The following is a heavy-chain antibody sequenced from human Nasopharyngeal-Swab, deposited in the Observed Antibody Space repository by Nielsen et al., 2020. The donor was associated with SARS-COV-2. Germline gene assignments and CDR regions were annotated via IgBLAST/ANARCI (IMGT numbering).Heavy chain of an antibody. CDR2: IDPNDSYT. D-gene: IGHD2-2*01. V-gene: IGHV5-10-1*01. J-gene: IGHJ5*01. Sequence: VRQMPGKGLQWMGRIDPNDSYTKYSPSFEGHDTFAADKSIGTVYLQWSSLRASDTAMYYCARLPYSSTSYYALDSWGQGTLVTVSS. CDR3: ARLPYSSTSYYALDS.